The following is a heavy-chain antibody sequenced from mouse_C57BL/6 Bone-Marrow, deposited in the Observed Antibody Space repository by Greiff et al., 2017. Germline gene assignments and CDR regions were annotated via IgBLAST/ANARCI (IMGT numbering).Heavy chain of an antibody. Sequence: QVQLQQSGAELARPGASVKLSCKASGYTFTSYGISWVKQRTGQGLEWIGEIYPRSGNTYYNEKFKGKATLTADKSSSTAYMELRSLTSEDSAVYFCARPSTVVARDYFDYWGQGTTLTVSS. CDR2: IYPRSGNT. CDR1: GYTFTSYG. J-gene: IGHJ2*01. V-gene: IGHV1-81*01. D-gene: IGHD1-1*01. CDR3: ARPSTVVARDYFDY.